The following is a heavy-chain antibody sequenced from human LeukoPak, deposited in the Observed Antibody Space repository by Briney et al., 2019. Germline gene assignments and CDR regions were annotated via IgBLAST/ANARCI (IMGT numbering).Heavy chain of an antibody. CDR2: IYTSGST. CDR3: ARDHPHYYDSSGYSYYFDY. Sequence: SETLSLTCTVSGGSISSYYWSWIRQPAGKGLEWIGRIYTSGSTNYNPSLKSRVTMSVDTSKNQFSLKLSSVTAADTAVYYCARDHPHYYDSSGYSYYFDYWGQGTLVTVSS. V-gene: IGHV4-4*07. J-gene: IGHJ4*02. D-gene: IGHD3-22*01. CDR1: GGSISSYY.